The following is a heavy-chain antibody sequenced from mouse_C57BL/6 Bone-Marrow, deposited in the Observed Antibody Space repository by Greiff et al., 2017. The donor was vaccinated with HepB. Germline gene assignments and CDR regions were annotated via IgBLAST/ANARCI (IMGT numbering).Heavy chain of an antibody. CDR1: GFTFSDYG. CDR3: ARHPAGYFDV. Sequence: EVKLVESGGGLVQPGGSLKLSCAASGFTFSDYGIAWVRQAPRKGPEWVAFISNLAYSIYYADTVTGRFTISRENAKNTLYLEMSSLRSEDTAMYYCARHPAGYFDVWGTGTTVTVSS. J-gene: IGHJ1*03. V-gene: IGHV5-15*01. CDR2: ISNLAYSI.